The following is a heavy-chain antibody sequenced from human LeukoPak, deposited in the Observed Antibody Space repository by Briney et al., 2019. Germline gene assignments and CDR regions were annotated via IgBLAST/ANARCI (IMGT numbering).Heavy chain of an antibody. J-gene: IGHJ4*02. D-gene: IGHD2-2*01. CDR1: GGSISSGDYY. CDR3: ARINGAAIFH. Sequence: SETLSLTCTVSGGSISSGDYYWRWLRQPPGKGLEWLGYIYYSGSTYYNPSLKSRVTISVGTSKNQFYLKLSSVTAADTAVYYCARINGAAIFHWGQGTLVTVSS. CDR2: IYYSGST. V-gene: IGHV4-30-4*08.